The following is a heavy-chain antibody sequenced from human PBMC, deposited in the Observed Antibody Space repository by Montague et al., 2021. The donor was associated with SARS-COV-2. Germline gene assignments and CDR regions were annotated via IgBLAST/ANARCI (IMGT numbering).Heavy chain of an antibody. V-gene: IGHV3-11*05. CDR2: ISGSGSYT. J-gene: IGHJ4*02. CDR3: ARDQYCTKGVCYSRGFDY. Sequence: PVQPLEWVSYISGSGSYTNYADSVKGRFTISRDNAKNSLYLQMNSLRAEDTAVYYCARDQYCTKGVCYSRGFDYWGQGTLVTVSS. D-gene: IGHD2-8*01.